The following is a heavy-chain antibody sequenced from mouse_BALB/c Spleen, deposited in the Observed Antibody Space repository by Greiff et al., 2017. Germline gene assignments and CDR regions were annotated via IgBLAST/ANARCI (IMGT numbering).Heavy chain of an antibody. V-gene: IGHV3-1*02. CDR1: GYSITSGYS. CDR3: ASDEYGYGNYGWFAY. CDR2: IHYSGST. Sequence: EVKVEESGPDLVKPSQSLSLTCTVTGYSITSGYSWPWIRQFPGNKLEWMGYIHYSGSTNYNPSLKSRISITRDTSKNQFFLQLNSVTTEDTATYYCASDEYGYGNYGWFAYWGQGTLVTVSA. D-gene: IGHD2-10*02. J-gene: IGHJ3*01.